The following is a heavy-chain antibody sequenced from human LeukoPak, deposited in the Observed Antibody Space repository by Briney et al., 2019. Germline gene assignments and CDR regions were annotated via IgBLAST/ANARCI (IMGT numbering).Heavy chain of an antibody. CDR2: ISWNSGSI. V-gene: IGHV3-9*01. J-gene: IGHJ4*02. CDR1: GFTFDDYA. CDR3: AKDGCCSGGSCPLVPDHLQRWLQLPYFDY. Sequence: GGSLRLSCAASGFTFDDYAMHWVRQAPGKGLEWVSGISWNSGSIGYADSVKGRFTISRDNAKNSLYLQMNSLRAEDTALYYCAKDGCCSGGSCPLVPDHLQRWLQLPYFDYWGQGTLVTVSS. D-gene: IGHD2-15*01.